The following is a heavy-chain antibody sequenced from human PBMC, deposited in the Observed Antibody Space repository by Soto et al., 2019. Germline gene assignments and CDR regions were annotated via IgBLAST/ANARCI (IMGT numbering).Heavy chain of an antibody. CDR2: ISYDGDNK. CDR3: ARGSRTPYDSSVTTYYYYGMDV. J-gene: IGHJ6*02. CDR1: GFTFNSFG. V-gene: IGHV3-30*03. D-gene: IGHD3-22*01. Sequence: GGSLRLSCGASGFTFNSFGMHWVRQAPGRGLEWVAVISYDGDNKYYTDSVKGRFTISRDNSKNTLHLEMNSLRDEDTAVYYCARGSRTPYDSSVTTYYYYGMDVWGQGTTVTVSS.